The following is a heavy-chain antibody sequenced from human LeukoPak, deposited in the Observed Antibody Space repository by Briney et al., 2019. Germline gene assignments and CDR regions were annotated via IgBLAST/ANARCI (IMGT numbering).Heavy chain of an antibody. CDR2: MSYSGRT. J-gene: IGHJ5*02. D-gene: IGHD4-17*01. Sequence: ASETLSLTCAVSGASITSSNYYWGWIRQPPGKGLEWIGSMSYSGRTYYNPSLKTRVTVSLDTSKNQFSLNLISVTAADTAVYYCARSPQGTATTANWLDPWGQGTLVTVSS. CDR3: ARSPQGTATTANWLDP. V-gene: IGHV4-39*07. CDR1: GASITSSNYY.